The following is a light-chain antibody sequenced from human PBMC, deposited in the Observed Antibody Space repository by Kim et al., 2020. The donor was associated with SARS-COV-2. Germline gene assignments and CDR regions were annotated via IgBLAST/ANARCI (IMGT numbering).Light chain of an antibody. Sequence: GQKVTISCYGRSSNIGKNSVSWYQQFPGTAPKLLIHDNSQRPSGIPDRISGSKSGTSATLGITGLQTGDEADYYCGTWDSSLSAYVFGTGTKVTVL. CDR1: SSNIGKNS. CDR3: GTWDSSLSAYV. V-gene: IGLV1-51*01. J-gene: IGLJ1*01. CDR2: DNS.